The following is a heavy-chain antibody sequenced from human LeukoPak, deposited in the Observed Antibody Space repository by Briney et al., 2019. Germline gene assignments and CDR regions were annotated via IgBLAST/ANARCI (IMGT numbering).Heavy chain of an antibody. CDR2: IYTSGST. CDR1: GGSIRSGSYY. V-gene: IGHV4-61*02. J-gene: IGHJ6*03. CDR3: AREVPSYYYYRDV. Sequence: SQTLSLTCTVSGGSIRSGSYYWSWIRQTAGKGLEWIGRIYTSGSTNYNPSLKSRVTISVDTSKNQFSLKLSSVTAAYTAVYYCAREVPSYYYYRDVWGKGTTVTVSS.